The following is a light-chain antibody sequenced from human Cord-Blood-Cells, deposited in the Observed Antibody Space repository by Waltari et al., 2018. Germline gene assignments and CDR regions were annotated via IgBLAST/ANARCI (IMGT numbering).Light chain of an antibody. CDR3: QQRSNWPS. Sequence: EIVFTQSPATLSLSTGERATLSCRASQIVSSYLAWYQQKPGQAPRLLIYDASNRATGIPARFSGSGSGTDFTLTISSLEPEDFAVYYCQQRSNWPSFGQGTRLEIK. CDR2: DAS. J-gene: IGKJ5*01. V-gene: IGKV3-11*01. CDR1: QIVSSY.